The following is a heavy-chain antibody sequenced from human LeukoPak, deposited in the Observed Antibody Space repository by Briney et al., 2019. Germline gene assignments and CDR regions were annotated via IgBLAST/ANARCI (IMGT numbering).Heavy chain of an antibody. D-gene: IGHD2-2*01. Sequence: PGGSLRLSCAASGFTFSSYAMHWVRQAPGKGLEWVAVISYDGSNKYYADSVKGRFTISRDNSKNTLYLQMNSLRAEDTAVYYCARDESDIVVVPAAPYFDYWGQGTLVTVSS. J-gene: IGHJ4*02. CDR2: ISYDGSNK. CDR1: GFTFSSYA. V-gene: IGHV3-30-3*01. CDR3: ARDESDIVVVPAAPYFDY.